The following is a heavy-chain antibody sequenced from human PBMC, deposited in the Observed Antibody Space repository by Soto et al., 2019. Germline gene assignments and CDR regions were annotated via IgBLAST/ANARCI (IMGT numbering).Heavy chain of an antibody. J-gene: IGHJ3*02. CDR1: GFTFSSYW. CDR3: AIDSLEDDYIWGSYRLSHAFDI. V-gene: IGHV3-74*01. Sequence: GGSLRLSCAASGFTFSSYWMHWVRQAPGKGLVWVSRINSDGSSTSYADSVKGRFTISRDNAKNTLYLQMNSLRAEDTAVYYCAIDSLEDDYIWGSYRLSHAFDIWGQGTMVTVSS. D-gene: IGHD3-16*02. CDR2: INSDGSST.